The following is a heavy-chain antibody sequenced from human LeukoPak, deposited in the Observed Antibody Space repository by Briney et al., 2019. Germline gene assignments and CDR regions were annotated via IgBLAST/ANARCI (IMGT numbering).Heavy chain of an antibody. CDR2: IIPLVETP. V-gene: IGHV1-69*04. CDR3: ARGQRWQAFDV. Sequence: ASVKVSCKASGGTFSSDEIHWVRQAPGQGPEWLGRIIPLVETPNYSQSFQGRVTITADKSMSTAYMELSSLKFEDTAIYYCARGQRWQAFDVWGQGTMVTVSS. D-gene: IGHD2-15*01. CDR1: GGTFSSDE. J-gene: IGHJ3*01.